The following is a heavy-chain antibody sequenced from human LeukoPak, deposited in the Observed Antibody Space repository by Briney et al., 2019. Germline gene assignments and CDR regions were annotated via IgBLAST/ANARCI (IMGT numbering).Heavy chain of an antibody. J-gene: IGHJ5*02. D-gene: IGHD3-22*01. CDR2: IYDSGST. V-gene: IGHV4-61*02. CDR3: ARTNYYDSVGSNWLDP. CDR1: GGSISIGGYY. Sequence: SETLSLTCTVSGGSISIGGYYWSWIRQPAGKGLEWIGRIYDSGSTNYNPSFKSRFTISVDTSKNQFSLRLTSVTAADTAVYYCARTNYYDSVGSNWLDPWGQGILVTVSP.